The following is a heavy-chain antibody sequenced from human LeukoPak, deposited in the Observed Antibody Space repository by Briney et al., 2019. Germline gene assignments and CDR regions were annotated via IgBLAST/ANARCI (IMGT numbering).Heavy chain of an antibody. J-gene: IGHJ4*02. Sequence: VASVKVSCKASGYTFTSYAMHWVRQAPGQRLEWMGWINAGNGNTKYSQKFQGRVTITRDTSASTAYMELSSLRSEDTAVYYCARGRHYYDSSGYYLDYWGQGTLVPSPQ. CDR1: GYTFTSYA. CDR3: ARGRHYYDSSGYYLDY. CDR2: INAGNGNT. D-gene: IGHD3-22*01. V-gene: IGHV1-3*01.